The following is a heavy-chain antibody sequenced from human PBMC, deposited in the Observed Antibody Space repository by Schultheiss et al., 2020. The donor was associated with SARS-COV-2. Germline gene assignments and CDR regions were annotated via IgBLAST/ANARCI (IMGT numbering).Heavy chain of an antibody. CDR3: NRYCITTTCYSRDSYYGMDV. Sequence: GGSLRLSCATSGFPFQNYAVHWVRQAPGKGLEWVAVISYDGSNKYYADSVKGRFTISRDNSKNTLYLQMNSLRAEDTAVYFCNRYCITTTCYSRDSYYGMDVWGQGTTVTVSS. CDR2: ISYDGSNK. CDR1: GFPFQNYA. D-gene: IGHD2-2*01. V-gene: IGHV3-30*04. J-gene: IGHJ6*02.